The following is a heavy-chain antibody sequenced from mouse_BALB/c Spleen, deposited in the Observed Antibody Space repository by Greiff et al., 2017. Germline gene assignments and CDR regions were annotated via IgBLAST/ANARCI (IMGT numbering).Heavy chain of an antibody. CDR3: ARSGVGRGYFDV. J-gene: IGHJ1*01. V-gene: IGHV1-80*01. CDR2: IYPGDGDT. Sequence: QVQLQQSGAELVRPGSSVKISCKASGYAFSSYWMNWVKQRPGQGLEWIGHIYPGDGDTNYNGKFKGKATLTADKSSSTAYMQLSSLTSEDSAVYFCARSGVGRGYFDVWGAGTTVTVSS. D-gene: IGHD4-1*01. CDR1: GYAFSSYW.